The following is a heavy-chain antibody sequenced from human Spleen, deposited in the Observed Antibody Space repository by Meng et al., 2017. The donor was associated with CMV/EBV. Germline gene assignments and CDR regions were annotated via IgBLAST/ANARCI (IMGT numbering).Heavy chain of an antibody. CDR1: GFTFSSYW. CDR3: ARDLFVGYYYYYGMDV. Sequence: GESLKISCAASGFTFSSYWMHWVRQAPGKGLVWVSRINSDGSSTSYADSVKGRFTIYRDNAKNTLYLQMNSLRAEGTAVYYCARDLFVGYYYYYGMDVWGQGTTVTVSS. V-gene: IGHV3-74*01. D-gene: IGHD2-21*01. CDR2: INSDGSST. J-gene: IGHJ6*02.